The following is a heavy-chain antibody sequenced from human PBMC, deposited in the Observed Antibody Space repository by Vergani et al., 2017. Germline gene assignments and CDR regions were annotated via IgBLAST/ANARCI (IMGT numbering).Heavy chain of an antibody. J-gene: IGHJ3*02. Sequence: QVQLVESGGGVVQPGRSLRLSCAASGFTFSSYGMHWVRQAPGKGLEWVAVIWYDGSNKYYADSVKGRFTISRDNAKNSLYLQMNSLRAEDTALYYCAKDSFYSSSGAFDIWGQGTMVTVSS. V-gene: IGHV3-33*03. CDR2: IWYDGSNK. D-gene: IGHD6-6*01. CDR1: GFTFSSYG. CDR3: AKDSFYSSSGAFDI.